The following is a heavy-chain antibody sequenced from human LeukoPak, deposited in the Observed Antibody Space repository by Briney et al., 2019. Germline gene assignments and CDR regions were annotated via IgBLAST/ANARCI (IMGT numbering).Heavy chain of an antibody. Sequence: PVASVKVSCKASGYTFTGYYMHWVRQAPGQGLEWMGWINPNSGGTNYAQKFQGRVTMTSEPSISTAYMELSRLRSEETAVYYCARVETRYDFWSGYTLFGIGNLIFDIWGQGTMVTVSS. CDR2: INPNSGGT. V-gene: IGHV1-2*02. CDR3: ARVETRYDFWSGYTLFGIGNLIFDI. J-gene: IGHJ3*02. D-gene: IGHD3-3*01. CDR1: GYTFTGYY.